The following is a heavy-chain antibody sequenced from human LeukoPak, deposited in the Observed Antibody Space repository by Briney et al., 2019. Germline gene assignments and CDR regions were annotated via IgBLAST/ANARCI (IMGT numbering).Heavy chain of an antibody. V-gene: IGHV3-23*01. Sequence: GGSLRLSCAASGFTFSNYAMSWVRQAPGKGLEWVSAISGSASSTYHADSVKGRFTISRDNSKNTLYLQMNSLRADDTAVYYCAKKGDPAVEPNPYYMDVWGKGTTVTISS. CDR1: GFTFSNYA. J-gene: IGHJ6*03. CDR3: AKKGDPAVEPNPYYMDV. CDR2: ISGSASST. D-gene: IGHD2-2*01.